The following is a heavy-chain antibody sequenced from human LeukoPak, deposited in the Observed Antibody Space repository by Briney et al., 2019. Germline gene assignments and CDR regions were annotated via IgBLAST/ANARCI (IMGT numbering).Heavy chain of an antibody. CDR2: IYTSGST. CDR1: GGSVSSGNYY. Sequence: SETLSLTCTVSGGSVSSGNYYWSWIRQPAGKGLEWIGRIYTSGSTNYNPSLKSRVTISVDSSKNQFSLKLSSVTAADTAVYYCARQFYAGTTPDYWGQGTLVTVSS. J-gene: IGHJ4*02. V-gene: IGHV4-61*02. CDR3: ARQFYAGTTPDY. D-gene: IGHD1-7*01.